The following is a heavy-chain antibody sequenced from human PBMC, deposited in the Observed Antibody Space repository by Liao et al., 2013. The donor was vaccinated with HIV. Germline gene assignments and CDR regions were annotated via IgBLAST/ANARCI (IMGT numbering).Heavy chain of an antibody. CDR1: GVSISRSSYY. V-gene: IGHV4-39*07. J-gene: IGHJ2*01. CDR3: AREGNYYDSSHFWYFVS. Sequence: QLHLQESGPGLVKASETLSLNCTVSGVSISRSSYYWGWIRQPPGKGLEWIGSFYYSRGTNYNPSLKSRVTISVDTSKNQFSLKLSSVTAADTAVYYCAREGNYYDSSHFWYFVSLGPVAPWSLSPQ. CDR2: FYYSRGT. D-gene: IGHD3-22*01.